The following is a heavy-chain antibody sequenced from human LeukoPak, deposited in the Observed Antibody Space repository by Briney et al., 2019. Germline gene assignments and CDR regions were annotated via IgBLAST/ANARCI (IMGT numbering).Heavy chain of an antibody. Sequence: SGTLSLTCTVSGGSISSYYWSWIRQPPGKGLEWIGYIYYSGSTNYNPSLKSRVTISVDTSKTQFSLKLSSVTAADTAVYYCARTRRWLQLGFDYWGQGTLVTVSS. CDR2: IYYSGST. V-gene: IGHV4-59*01. CDR3: ARTRRWLQLGFDY. J-gene: IGHJ4*02. D-gene: IGHD5-24*01. CDR1: GGSISSYY.